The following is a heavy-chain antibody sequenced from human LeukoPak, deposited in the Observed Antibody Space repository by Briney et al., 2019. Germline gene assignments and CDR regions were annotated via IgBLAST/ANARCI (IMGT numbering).Heavy chain of an antibody. J-gene: IGHJ4*02. CDR1: GFTFSSYS. D-gene: IGHD2-2*01. CDR3: ARGQRRTDIVVVPAANDY. CDR2: ISSSSSYI. Sequence: GGSLRLSCAASGFTFSSYSMNWVRQAPGKGLEWVSSISSSSSYIYYADSVKGRFTISRDNAKNSLYLQMNSLRAEDTAVYYCARGQRRTDIVVVPAANDYWGQGTLVTVSS. V-gene: IGHV3-21*01.